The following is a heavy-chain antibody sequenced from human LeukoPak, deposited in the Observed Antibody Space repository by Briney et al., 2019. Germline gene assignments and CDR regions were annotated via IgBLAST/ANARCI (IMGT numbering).Heavy chain of an antibody. D-gene: IGHD4-4*01. J-gene: IGHJ4*02. CDR2: ISDSGGST. Sequence: GGSLRPSCAASGFTFSSYAMSWVRQAPGKGLEWVSAISDSGGSTYYADSVKGRFTISRDNSKNTLFLQMNSLRAEDTAVYYCRTGGYSIFDYWGQGTLVTVSS. CDR3: RTGGYSIFDY. V-gene: IGHV3-23*01. CDR1: GFTFSSYA.